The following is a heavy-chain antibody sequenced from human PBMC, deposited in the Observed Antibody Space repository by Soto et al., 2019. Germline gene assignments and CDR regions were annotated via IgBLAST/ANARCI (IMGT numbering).Heavy chain of an antibody. CDR3: AKGLFTGDTAQFHI. J-gene: IGHJ3*02. CDR1: GFTFSSYA. CDR2: ISGGIVNR. V-gene: IGHV3-23*01. Sequence: VESLKISCAASGFTFSSYAMSWVRQAPGKGLEWVSGISGGIVNRYYADSVKGRFTISRDNSKNTLYLQMNSLRAEDSATYSCAKGLFTGDTAQFHIWGQGTMVT.